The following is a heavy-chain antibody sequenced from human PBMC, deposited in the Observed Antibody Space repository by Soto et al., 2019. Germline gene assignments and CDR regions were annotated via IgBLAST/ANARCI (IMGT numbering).Heavy chain of an antibody. CDR3: ARRYDYGSGSRYHDAFDI. CDR1: GFTFSSYV. J-gene: IGHJ3*02. V-gene: IGHV3-23*01. Sequence: GGSLRLSCAASGFTFSSYVMSWVRQAPGKGLEWVSGISNSGGNTNYADSVKGRFTISRDNSKNTLYLQMNSLRAEDTAVYYCARRYDYGSGSRYHDAFDIWGQGTMVTVSS. D-gene: IGHD3-10*01. CDR2: ISNSGGNT.